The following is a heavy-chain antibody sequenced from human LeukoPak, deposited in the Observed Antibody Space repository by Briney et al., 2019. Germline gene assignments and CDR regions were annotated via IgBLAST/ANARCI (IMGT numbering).Heavy chain of an antibody. V-gene: IGHV3-53*04. CDR1: GFTVSYNF. Sequence: GGSLRLSCAASGFTVSYNFMTWVRQAPGKGLEWVSVLYSDGSTFDADSVKGRFTISRHNSKNTLYLQMNSLRPEDTAVYYCARDYTWGQGTLVTVSS. CDR2: LYSDGST. CDR3: ARDYT. J-gene: IGHJ5*02.